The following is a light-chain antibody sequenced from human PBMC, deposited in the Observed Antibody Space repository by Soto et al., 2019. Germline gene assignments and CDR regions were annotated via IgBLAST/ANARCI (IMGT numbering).Light chain of an antibody. J-gene: IGKJ4*01. V-gene: IGKV1-5*03. CDR2: KAS. CDR3: QQCRTFPIT. Sequence: DIQMTQSPSTLPASVGDRVTITCRASQSLKNCLAWYQQKPGKAPNLLIYKASTLDSGVPSRFSGSGSETEFTLTVSSLQPDDFATYYCQQCRTFPITFGGGTNVEIK. CDR1: QSLKNC.